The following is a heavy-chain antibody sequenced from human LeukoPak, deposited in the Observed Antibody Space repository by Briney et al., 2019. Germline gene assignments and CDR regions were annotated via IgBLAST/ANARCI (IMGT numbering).Heavy chain of an antibody. J-gene: IGHJ6*03. CDR1: GFTFSTYA. CDR3: ANTPWGYCSSTSCPAYYMDV. D-gene: IGHD2-2*01. Sequence: GGSLRLSCAASGFTFSTYAMSWVRQAPGQGLEWVSSVSSDGGSTYYAESVKGRFTISRDNSKNTLYLQMNSLRAEDTAVYYCANTPWGYCSSTSCPAYYMDVWGKGTTVTVSS. V-gene: IGHV3-23*01. CDR2: VSSDGGST.